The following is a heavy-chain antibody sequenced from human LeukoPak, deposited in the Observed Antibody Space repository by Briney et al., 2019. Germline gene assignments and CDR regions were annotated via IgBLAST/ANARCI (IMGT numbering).Heavy chain of an antibody. Sequence: GGSLRLSCVASGFTVSSYYVSWVRQAPGKGLEWVSVIYSGGSTYYADSVEGRFTVSRDNSKNTLYLEMKSLRADDTAVYYCAREQWTTVTKYFDYWGQGTLVTVSS. D-gene: IGHD4-11*01. V-gene: IGHV3-53*01. J-gene: IGHJ4*02. CDR3: AREQWTTVTKYFDY. CDR1: GFTVSSYY. CDR2: IYSGGST.